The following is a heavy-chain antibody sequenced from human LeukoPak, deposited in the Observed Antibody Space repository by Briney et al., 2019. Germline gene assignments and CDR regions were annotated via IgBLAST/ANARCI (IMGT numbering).Heavy chain of an antibody. CDR2: INYNGRNN. CDR3: AKDSPIYYIDY. Sequence: GGSLRLSCAASGFTFSSYGMHWVRQAPGEGLEWVSFINYNGRNNYYADSVKGRFTISRDSSKNTLSLQMNSLRDEDTAVYYCAKDSPIYYIDYWGQGTLVTVSS. CDR1: GFTFSSYG. J-gene: IGHJ4*02. V-gene: IGHV3-30*02. D-gene: IGHD3-10*01.